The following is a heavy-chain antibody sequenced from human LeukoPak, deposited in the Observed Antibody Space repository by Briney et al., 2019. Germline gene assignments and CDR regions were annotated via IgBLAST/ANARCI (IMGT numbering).Heavy chain of an antibody. CDR1: GYSISSGYY. V-gene: IGHV4-38-2*02. Sequence: SETLSLTCTVSGYSISSGYYWGWIRQPPGKGLEWIGSIYHSGSTYYDPSLKSRVTISVDTSKNQFSLKLSSVTAADTAVYYCAREFGSMITFGGVIVSWGQGTLVTVSS. D-gene: IGHD3-16*02. CDR2: IYHSGST. CDR3: AREFGSMITFGGVIVS. J-gene: IGHJ4*02.